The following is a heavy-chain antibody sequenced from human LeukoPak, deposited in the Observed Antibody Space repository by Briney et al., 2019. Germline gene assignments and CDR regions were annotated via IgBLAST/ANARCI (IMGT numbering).Heavy chain of an antibody. CDR1: GFTFTSHP. CDR2: ISYDGSNK. CDR3: AKDAGYYDSSGASLDY. D-gene: IGHD3-22*01. V-gene: IGHV3-30*04. Sequence: GGSLRLSCAASGFTFTSHPMHWVRQAPGKGLEWVAVISYDGSNKYYADSVKGRFTISRDTSKNTLYLQMNSLRAEDTAVYYCAKDAGYYDSSGASLDYWGQGTLVTVSS. J-gene: IGHJ4*02.